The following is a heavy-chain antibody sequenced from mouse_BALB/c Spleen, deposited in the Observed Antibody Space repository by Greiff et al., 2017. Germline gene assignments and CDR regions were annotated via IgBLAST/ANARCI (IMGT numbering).Heavy chain of an antibody. CDR3: ARGTTVVAPNYFDY. V-gene: IGHV1-69*01. D-gene: IGHD1-1*01. Sequence: QVQLQQPGAELVMPGASVKMSCKASGYTFTDYWMHWVKQRPGQGLEWIGAIDTSDSYTSYNQKFKGKATLTVDESSSTAYMQLSSLTSEDSAVYYCARGTTVVAPNYFDYWGQGTTLTVSS. CDR2: IDTSDSYT. J-gene: IGHJ2*01. CDR1: GYTFTDYW.